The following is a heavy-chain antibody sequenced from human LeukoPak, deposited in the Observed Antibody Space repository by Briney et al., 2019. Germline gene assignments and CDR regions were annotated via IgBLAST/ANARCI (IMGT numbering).Heavy chain of an antibody. Sequence: PGGSLRLSCAASGFTFSNYWMHWVRQAPGKGLVWVSRINRDGSRTDYADSVKGRFTISRDNAKNTLYLQMNSLRAEDTAVYYCAGETSVGYWGQETLVTVSS. D-gene: IGHD4-23*01. J-gene: IGHJ4*02. CDR3: AGETSVGY. V-gene: IGHV3-74*01. CDR1: GFTFSNYW. CDR2: INRDGSRT.